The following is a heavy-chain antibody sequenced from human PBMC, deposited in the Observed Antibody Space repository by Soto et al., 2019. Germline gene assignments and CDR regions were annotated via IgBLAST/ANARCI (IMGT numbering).Heavy chain of an antibody. D-gene: IGHD5-18*01. CDR1: GGSFSGYY. Sequence: PSETLSLTCAVYGGSFSGYYWSWIRQPPAKALEWIGEINHSGSTNYNPSLKSRVTISVDTSKNQFSLKLSSVTAADTAVYLCAGLGDRYGYIGYWVQGTLVTVSS. CDR2: INHSGST. J-gene: IGHJ4*02. CDR3: AGLGDRYGYIGY. V-gene: IGHV4-34*01.